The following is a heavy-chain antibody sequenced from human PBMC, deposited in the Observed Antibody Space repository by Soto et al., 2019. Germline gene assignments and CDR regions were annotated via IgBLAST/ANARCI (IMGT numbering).Heavy chain of an antibody. CDR1: GFTFSSHA. V-gene: IGHV3-23*01. J-gene: IGHJ6*02. Sequence: LRLSCAASGFTFSSHAMSWVRQAPGKGLEWVSAISGSGGSTYYADSVKGRFTISRDNSKNTLYLQMNSLRAEDTAVYYCAKGAEGRRASSGYTMDVWGQGTTVTVSS. CDR2: ISGSGGST. D-gene: IGHD3-22*01. CDR3: AKGAEGRRASSGYTMDV.